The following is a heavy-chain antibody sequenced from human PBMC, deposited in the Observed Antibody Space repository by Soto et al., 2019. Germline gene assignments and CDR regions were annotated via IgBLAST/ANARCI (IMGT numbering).Heavy chain of an antibody. J-gene: IGHJ4*02. Sequence: EVQLVESGGGLVQPGGSLRLSCAVSGFTVTSNYMSWVRQAPGKGLEWVSVIFSGGSTYDADSVKGRFTISRDNSKNTLYLQMNSLRAEDTAVYYCARDQGYSHYWGQGTLVTVSS. CDR1: GFTVTSNY. CDR2: IFSGGST. CDR3: ARDQGYSHY. V-gene: IGHV3-66*01. D-gene: IGHD5-18*01.